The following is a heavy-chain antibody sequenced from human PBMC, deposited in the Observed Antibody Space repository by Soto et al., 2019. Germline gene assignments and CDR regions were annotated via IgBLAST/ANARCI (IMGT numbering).Heavy chain of an antibody. CDR2: IYYKGST. CDR3: ARTGIYDYGDIFDY. Sequence: PSETLSLTCTVSGGSISNNNYYWGWIRQPPGKGLEWIASIYYKGSTNYNPSLKSRVTISVDTSKNQFSLKLSSVTAADTAVYYCARTGIYDYGDIFDYWGQGTLVTVSS. J-gene: IGHJ4*02. V-gene: IGHV4-39*07. CDR1: GGSISNNNYY. D-gene: IGHD4-17*01.